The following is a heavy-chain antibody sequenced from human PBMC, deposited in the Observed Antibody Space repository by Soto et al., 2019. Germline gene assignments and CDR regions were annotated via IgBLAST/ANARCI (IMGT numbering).Heavy chain of an antibody. J-gene: IGHJ4*02. CDR3: ARLQIEVAGSN. CDR2: INANSGGT. V-gene: IGHV1-2*02. Sequence: ASVKVSCKASGYTFSDYYMHWVRQAPGQGLEWMGWINANSGGTTYAQKFQGRVTMTRDTSTSTAYMELSRLSSDDTAIYYCARLQIEVAGSNWGQGTLSSVSS. CDR1: GYTFSDYY. D-gene: IGHD6-19*01.